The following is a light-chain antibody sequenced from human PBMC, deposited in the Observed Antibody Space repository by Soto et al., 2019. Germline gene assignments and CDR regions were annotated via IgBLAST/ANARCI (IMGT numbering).Light chain of an antibody. CDR2: NTS. CDR3: QHCTDYSCT. J-gene: IGKJ1*01. Sequence: DIHMTQSPSTLSASVGDRVTITCRASQSLTMRLAWYQQKPGKAPNLLIYNTSSIETGVPARFSGSGSGTEFTLTISSLQSDDFATYYCQHCTDYSCTFGQGTKVEIK. V-gene: IGKV1-5*03. CDR1: QSLTMR.